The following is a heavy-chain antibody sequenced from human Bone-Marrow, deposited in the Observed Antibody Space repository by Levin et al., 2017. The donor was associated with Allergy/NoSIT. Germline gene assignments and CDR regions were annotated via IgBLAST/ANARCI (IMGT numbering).Heavy chain of an antibody. Sequence: RAGGSLRLSCAASGFTFSSYAMSWVRQAPGKGLEWVSAISGSGGSTYYADSVKGRFTISRDNSKNTLYLQMNSLRAEDTAVYYCAKGITGTTAWFDPWGQGTLVTVSS. D-gene: IGHD1-7*01. CDR2: ISGSGGST. V-gene: IGHV3-23*01. CDR3: AKGITGTTAWFDP. CDR1: GFTFSSYA. J-gene: IGHJ5*02.